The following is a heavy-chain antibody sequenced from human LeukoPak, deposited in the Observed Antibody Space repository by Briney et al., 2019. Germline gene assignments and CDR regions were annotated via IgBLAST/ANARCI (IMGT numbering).Heavy chain of an antibody. Sequence: ASVKVSCKASGYTFTSYGISWVRQAPGQWLEWMGWISAYNGNTNYAQKLQGRVTMTTDTSTSTAYMELRSLRSDDTAVYYCARDFKFTGVNLPTDASDIWGQGTMVTVSS. CDR1: GYTFTSYG. D-gene: IGHD3-10*01. V-gene: IGHV1-18*01. CDR2: ISAYNGNT. CDR3: ARDFKFTGVNLPTDASDI. J-gene: IGHJ3*02.